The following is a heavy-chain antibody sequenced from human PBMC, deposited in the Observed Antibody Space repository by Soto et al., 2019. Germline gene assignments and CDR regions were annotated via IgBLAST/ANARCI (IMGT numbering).Heavy chain of an antibody. V-gene: IGHV3-74*01. CDR3: ARCNVWVYDCWHFDY. CDR2: INSDGSST. D-gene: IGHD3-3*01. Sequence: PGGSLRLSCAASGFTFSSYWMHWVRQAPGKGLVWVSRINSDGSSTCDADPVEGRFTISRDNAKNPLYLQMNSLRVEDTAVYYCARCNVWVYDCWHFDYWGQGT. J-gene: IGHJ4*02. CDR1: GFTFSSYW.